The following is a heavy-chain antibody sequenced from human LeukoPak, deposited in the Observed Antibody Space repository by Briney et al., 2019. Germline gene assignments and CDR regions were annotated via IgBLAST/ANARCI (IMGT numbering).Heavy chain of an antibody. V-gene: IGHV4-61*02. CDR3: ARAHGIAAAGTSDY. CDR2: IYSTGST. CDR1: GGSIWSGSFY. D-gene: IGHD6-13*01. Sequence: PSETLSLTCTVSGGSIWSGSFYWNWIRQTAGKGLEWIGRIYSTGSTIYNPSLRSRVTISVDTSKNQFSLKLSSVTAADTAVYYCARAHGIAAAGTSDYWGQGTLVTVSS. J-gene: IGHJ4*02.